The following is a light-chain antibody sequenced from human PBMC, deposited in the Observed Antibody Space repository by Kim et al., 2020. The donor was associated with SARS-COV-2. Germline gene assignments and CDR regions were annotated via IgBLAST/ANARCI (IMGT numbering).Light chain of an antibody. CDR1: NIGSKS. J-gene: IGLJ1*01. Sequence: APGKTARITCGGNNIGSKSVHWYQQKPGQAPVLVIYYDSDRPSGIPERFSGSNSGNTATLTISRVEAGDGADYYCQVWDSSSDHRVFGTGTKVTVL. CDR2: YDS. V-gene: IGLV3-21*04. CDR3: QVWDSSSDHRV.